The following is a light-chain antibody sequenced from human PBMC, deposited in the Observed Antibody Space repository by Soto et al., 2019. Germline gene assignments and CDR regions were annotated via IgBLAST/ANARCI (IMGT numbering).Light chain of an antibody. CDR1: SSNIGAGYD. J-gene: IGLJ1*01. CDR2: ADN. CDR3: CSYTTTTAFYV. V-gene: IGLV1-40*01. Sequence: QSALTQTPSVSGAPGQKITMSCTGSSSNIGAGYDVHWYQQIPGAAPRLLIYADNNRPSGVPDRFSASKSGTSASLAITGLQGEDEANYYCCSYTTTTAFYVFGTGTKLTVL.